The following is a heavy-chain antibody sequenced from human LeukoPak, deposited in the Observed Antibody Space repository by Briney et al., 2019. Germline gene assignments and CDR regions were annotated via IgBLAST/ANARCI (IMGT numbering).Heavy chain of an antibody. V-gene: IGHV4-59*01. J-gene: IGHJ3*02. D-gene: IGHD3-3*01. CDR2: IYYSGST. CDR1: GGSISSYY. CDR3: ARDDYDFWSGRNAFDI. Sequence: SETLSLTCTVSGGSISSYYWSWIRQPPGKGLEWIGYIYYSGSTNYNPSLKSRVTISVDTSKNQFSLKLSSVTAAGTAVYYCARDDYDFWSGRNAFDIWGQGTMVTVSS.